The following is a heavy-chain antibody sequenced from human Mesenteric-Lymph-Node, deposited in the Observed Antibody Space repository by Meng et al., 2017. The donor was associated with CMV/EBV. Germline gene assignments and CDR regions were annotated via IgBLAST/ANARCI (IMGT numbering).Heavy chain of an antibody. CDR3: ASGGAYCGGDCYSADY. Sequence: SETLSLTCTVSGVSITSYYWSWIRQSPGRGLEWIGYIYYSGSTNYNPSLKSRVTISVDTSKNQFSLKLSSVTAADTAVYYCASGGAYCGGDCYSADYWGQGTLVTVSS. D-gene: IGHD2-21*01. CDR1: GVSITSYY. V-gene: IGHV4-59*01. J-gene: IGHJ4*02. CDR2: IYYSGST.